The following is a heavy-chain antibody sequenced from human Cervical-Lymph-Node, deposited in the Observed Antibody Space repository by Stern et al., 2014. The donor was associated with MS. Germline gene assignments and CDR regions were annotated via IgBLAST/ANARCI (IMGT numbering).Heavy chain of an antibody. J-gene: IGHJ3*02. CDR1: GYTFIDYY. CDR2: IIPSTGAT. Sequence: VQLVESGAEVKKPGASVTVSCKASGYTFIDYYIHWVRQAPGQGFDWLGCIIPSTGATIYGQKFQGRVTMTSDTSINTAYVELRRLRSDDTAVYFCAKVAWELLGAFDIWGQGTLITVSS. CDR3: AKVAWELLGAFDI. D-gene: IGHD2-15*01. V-gene: IGHV1-2*02.